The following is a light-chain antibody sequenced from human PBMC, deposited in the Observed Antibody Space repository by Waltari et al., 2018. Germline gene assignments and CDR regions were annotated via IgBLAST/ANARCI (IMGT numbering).Light chain of an antibody. CDR1: QNIDYY. CDR2: EAA. CDR3: QQRSNWVLT. V-gene: IGKV3-11*01. J-gene: IGKJ4*01. Sequence: EIVLTQSPATLSLSPGERATLSCRASQNIDYYLAWYQLKPGQAPRLLIYEAAIRATGIPAGFSGSGSVTDFTLTISSLEAEDFATYYCQQRSNWVLTFGGGTKVELK.